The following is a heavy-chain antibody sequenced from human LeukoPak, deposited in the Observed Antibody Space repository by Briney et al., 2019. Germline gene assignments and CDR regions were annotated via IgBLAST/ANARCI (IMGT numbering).Heavy chain of an antibody. V-gene: IGHV4-59*08. D-gene: IGHD4-23*01. Sequence: SGTLSLTCTVSGGSIRGYYWSWLRQPPGKGLEWIAYIYYSGSTNYNPSLKSRVTISVDTSENQFSLKLSSVTAADTAVYYCARHPSWPDYGGTYDYWGKGTLVIVSS. J-gene: IGHJ4*02. CDR3: ARHPSWPDYGGTYDY. CDR2: IYYSGST. CDR1: GGSIRGYY.